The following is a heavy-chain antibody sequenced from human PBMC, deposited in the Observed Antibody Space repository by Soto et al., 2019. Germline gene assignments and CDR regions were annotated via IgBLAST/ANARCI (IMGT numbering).Heavy chain of an antibody. J-gene: IGHJ4*02. CDR3: ARGAYRRDVYIGDNYFDY. CDR2: INHSGST. V-gene: IGHV4-34*01. CDR1: GGSFSGYY. D-gene: IGHD3-16*01. Sequence: QVQLQQWGAGRLKPSETLSLTCAVYGGSFSGYYWSWIRQPPGKGLEWIGEINHSGSTNFNPSLKCRVTISVDTCKNQFSLKLSYVTAADTAVYYCARGAYRRDVYIGDNYFDYWGQGTLVTVSS.